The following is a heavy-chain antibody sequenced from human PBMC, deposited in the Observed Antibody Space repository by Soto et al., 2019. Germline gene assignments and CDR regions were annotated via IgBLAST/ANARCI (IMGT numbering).Heavy chain of an antibody. J-gene: IGHJ3*02. V-gene: IGHV5-51*01. Sequence: GESLKISCKGSGYSFTSYWIGWVRQMPGKGLEWMGIIYPGDSDTRYSPSFQGQVTISADKSISTAYLQWSSLKASDTAMYYCASPSMLYCSGGSCYWFHAFDIWGQGTMVTVSS. D-gene: IGHD2-15*01. CDR1: GYSFTSYW. CDR2: IYPGDSDT. CDR3: ASPSMLYCSGGSCYWFHAFDI.